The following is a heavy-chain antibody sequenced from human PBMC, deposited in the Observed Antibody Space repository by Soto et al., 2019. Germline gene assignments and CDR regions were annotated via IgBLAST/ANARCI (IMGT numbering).Heavy chain of an antibody. CDR2: ISGGGDHT. CDR1: GFTFISYA. D-gene: IGHD6-13*01. J-gene: IGHJ4*02. V-gene: IGHV3-23*01. Sequence: PGGSLRLSCAASGFTFISYAMSWVRQAPGKGLEWVSIISGGGDHTYYADSVKGRFTISRDNSKNTLHLQMDSLRAEDTAVYFCAKRRSTASGTPDLDFWGQGALVTVSS. CDR3: AKRRSTASGTPDLDF.